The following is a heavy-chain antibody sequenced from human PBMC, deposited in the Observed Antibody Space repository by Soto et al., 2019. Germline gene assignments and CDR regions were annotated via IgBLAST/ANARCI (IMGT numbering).Heavy chain of an antibody. Sequence: EVQLLESGGGLVQPGGSLRLSCAASGFTFSIYAMSWVRQAPGKGLEWVSAISASGSGTYYTDFVKGRFTISRDNSKDTLYPQMNSLRAEDTALYYCTKCRKDGDDPRVSDYWGQGTLVTVSS. CDR1: GFTFSIYA. CDR2: ISASGSGT. CDR3: TKCRKDGDDPRVSDY. J-gene: IGHJ4*02. D-gene: IGHD4-17*01. V-gene: IGHV3-23*01.